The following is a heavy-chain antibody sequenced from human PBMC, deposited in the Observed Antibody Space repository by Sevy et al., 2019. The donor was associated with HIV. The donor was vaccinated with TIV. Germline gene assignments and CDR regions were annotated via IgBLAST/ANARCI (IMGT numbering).Heavy chain of an antibody. J-gene: IGHJ4*02. CDR1: GFTFSSYA. V-gene: IGHV3-30-3*01. CDR3: ARDLTRIFDY. Sequence: GGSLRLSCAASGFTFSSYAMHWVRQAPGKGLEWVAVISYDGSNKYYADSVKGRFTISRDNSKNTLYLQMNGLRAEDTAVYYCARDLTRIFDYWGQGTLVTVSS. D-gene: IGHD3-9*01. CDR2: ISYDGSNK.